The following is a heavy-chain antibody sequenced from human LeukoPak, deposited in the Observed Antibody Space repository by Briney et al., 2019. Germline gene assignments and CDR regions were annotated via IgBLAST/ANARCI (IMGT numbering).Heavy chain of an antibody. Sequence: SQTLSLTCSVSGGSISSGSYYWSWIRQPAGKGLEWIGRIYTRGSTNYNPSLKSRVTISVDTSKNQFSLKLTSVTAADTAVYYCARGYAFFDYWGQGTLVTVSS. J-gene: IGHJ4*02. D-gene: IGHD2-2*01. CDR2: IYTRGST. CDR1: GGSISSGSYY. V-gene: IGHV4-61*02. CDR3: ARGYAFFDY.